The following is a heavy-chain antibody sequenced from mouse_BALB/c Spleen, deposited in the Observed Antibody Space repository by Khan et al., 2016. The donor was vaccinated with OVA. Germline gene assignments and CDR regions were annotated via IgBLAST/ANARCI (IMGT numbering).Heavy chain of an antibody. CDR3: ARHNYGPFGY. V-gene: IGHV5-6*01. Sequence: EVELVESGGDLVKPGGSLKLSCAASGFTFSTYAMSWVRQTPDKRLEWVATINTGGDYIYYPDSVKGRFTISRDNAKSTLYLQMSSLRSEDTAMYYCARHNYGPFGYWGQGTLVTVSA. CDR2: INTGGDYI. CDR1: GFTFSTYA. J-gene: IGHJ3*01. D-gene: IGHD1-1*01.